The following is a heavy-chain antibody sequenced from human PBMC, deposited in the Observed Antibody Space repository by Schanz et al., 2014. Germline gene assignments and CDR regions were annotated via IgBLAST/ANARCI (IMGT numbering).Heavy chain of an antibody. CDR1: GYTLSAYS. CDR2: VSPYSGDT. CDR3: ARENTAVAGMPRVMDV. D-gene: IGHD6-19*01. Sequence: QVQLVQSGTQVKKPGASVKVSCKASGYTLSAYSLHWVRQAPGQGLEWMGRVSPYSGDTNYAQMFQGRVTMTTDTSISTAYMELSRLTSDDTAVFFCARENTAVAGMPRVMDVWGQGTTVTVSS. V-gene: IGHV1-2*06. J-gene: IGHJ6*02.